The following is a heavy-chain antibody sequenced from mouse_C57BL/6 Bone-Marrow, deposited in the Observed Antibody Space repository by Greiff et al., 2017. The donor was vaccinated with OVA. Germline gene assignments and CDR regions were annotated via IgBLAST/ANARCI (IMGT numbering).Heavy chain of an antibody. CDR1: GYAFSSSW. CDR3: SRCDYGSGYVSYDFDY. Sequence: QVQLQQSGPELVKPGASVKISCKASGYAFSSSWMNWVKQRPGKGLEWIGRIYPGDGDTNYNGKFKGKATLTVDKSSSTAYMQLSSLTSEDSAVCFCSRCDYGSGYVSYDFDYWGQGTTLTVSS. J-gene: IGHJ2*01. CDR2: IYPGDGDT. D-gene: IGHD1-1*01. V-gene: IGHV1-82*01.